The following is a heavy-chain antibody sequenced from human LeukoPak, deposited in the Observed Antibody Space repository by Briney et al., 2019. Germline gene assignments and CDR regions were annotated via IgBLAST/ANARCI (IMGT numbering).Heavy chain of an antibody. CDR3: ARLGEVVARPDMSWFDP. V-gene: IGHV5-51*01. D-gene: IGHD2-15*01. CDR1: GYSFTSYW. J-gene: IGHJ5*02. Sequence: PGESLKISCKGSGYSFTSYWIGWVRQMPGKGLEWMGIIYPGDSDTRYSPSFQGQVTISADKSISTAYLQWSSLKASDTAMYYCARLGEVVARPDMSWFDPWGQGTLVTVSS. CDR2: IYPGDSDT.